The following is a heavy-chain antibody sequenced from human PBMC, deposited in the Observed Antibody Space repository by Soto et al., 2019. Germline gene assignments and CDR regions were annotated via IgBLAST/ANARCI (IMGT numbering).Heavy chain of an antibody. V-gene: IGHV3-64*04. CDR3: ANSPPAVAVYFDY. CDR2: ISINGGST. CDR1: GFTFSIYA. Sequence: GGSLRLSCSASGFTFSIYAMHWVRQAPGKGLEYVSSISINGGSTHYADSVKGRFTISRDNSKNTQYLQMNSLRAEDTAVYYCANSPPAVAVYFDYWGQGTLVTVS. D-gene: IGHD6-19*01. J-gene: IGHJ4*02.